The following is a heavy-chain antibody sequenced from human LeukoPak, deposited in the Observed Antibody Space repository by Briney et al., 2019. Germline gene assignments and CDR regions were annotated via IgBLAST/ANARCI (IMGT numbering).Heavy chain of an antibody. CDR3: ASDYYYYYGMDV. CDR1: GYTFTSYA. Sequence: ASVKVSCKASGYTFTSYAMHWVRQAPGQRLEWMGWINAGNGNTKYSQKFQGRVTITRDTSASTAYMELSSLRSEGTAVYYCASDYYYYYGMDVWGQGTTVTVSS. V-gene: IGHV1-3*01. J-gene: IGHJ6*02. CDR2: INAGNGNT.